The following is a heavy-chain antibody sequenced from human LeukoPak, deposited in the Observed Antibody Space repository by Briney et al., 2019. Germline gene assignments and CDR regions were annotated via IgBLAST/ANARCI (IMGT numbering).Heavy chain of an antibody. Sequence: GGSLRLSCAASGFTFSSYEMVWVRQAPGKGLEWISYITSSGSTKYYAESVKGRFTISRDNAKNSLYLQMNSLRAEDTATYYCARVWNNYDSSGYSIGHWYFDLWGRGTLVTVSS. J-gene: IGHJ2*01. CDR3: ARVWNNYDSSGYSIGHWYFDL. CDR2: ITSSGSTK. CDR1: GFTFSSYE. D-gene: IGHD3-22*01. V-gene: IGHV3-48*03.